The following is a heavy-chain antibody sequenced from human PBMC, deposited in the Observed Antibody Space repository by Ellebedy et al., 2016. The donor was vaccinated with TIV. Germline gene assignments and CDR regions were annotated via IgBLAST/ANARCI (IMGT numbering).Heavy chain of an antibody. Sequence: SLKISCAASGLNFDQYAMHWVRQRRGKGLEWVSRISWNSVNMGYADSVKGRFTISRDKPKNSLDLQMNSLSAEDTVFYYCAKVSRGYKFPFDSWGQGTLVTVSS. J-gene: IGHJ4*02. CDR1: GLNFDQYA. CDR2: ISWNSVNM. D-gene: IGHD5-24*01. V-gene: IGHV3-9*01. CDR3: AKVSRGYKFPFDS.